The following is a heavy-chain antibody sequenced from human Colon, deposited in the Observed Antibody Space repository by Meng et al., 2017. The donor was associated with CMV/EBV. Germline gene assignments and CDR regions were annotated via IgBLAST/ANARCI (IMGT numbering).Heavy chain of an antibody. CDR2: INSDGTTT. J-gene: IGHJ4*02. D-gene: IGHD4-11*01. CDR3: ARPSAPQYSDYVLL. Sequence: GESLKISCAASGFAFSNYWMHWVRQAPGKGLEWVSRINSDGTTTTYADSVKGRFIVSRDNSKSTVYLQMNSLKGEDTAVYFCARPSAPQYSDYVLLWGQGTLVTVSS. V-gene: IGHV3-74*01. CDR1: GFAFSNYW.